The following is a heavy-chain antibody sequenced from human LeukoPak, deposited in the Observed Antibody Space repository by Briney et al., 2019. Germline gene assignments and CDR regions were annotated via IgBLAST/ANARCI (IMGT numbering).Heavy chain of an antibody. CDR1: GYSFTGYL. Sequence: GESLKISCKGSGYSFTGYLISCVRQMPGKGLEWTGIIYPGDSDTRYSPSFQGQVSMSADKSSSTAYVQWSSLKASDTAIYYCARLDSTMFDSWGQGTLVTVSS. CDR2: IYPGDSDT. CDR3: ARLDSTMFDS. J-gene: IGHJ4*02. V-gene: IGHV5-51*01. D-gene: IGHD5-18*01.